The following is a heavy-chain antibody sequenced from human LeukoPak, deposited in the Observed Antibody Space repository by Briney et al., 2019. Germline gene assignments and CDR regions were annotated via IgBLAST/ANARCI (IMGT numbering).Heavy chain of an antibody. J-gene: IGHJ6*02. CDR2: IIPISGTA. CDR3: ARARIVVVPAATYPHYYYYYGMDV. D-gene: IGHD2-2*01. Sequence: SVKVSCKASGGTFSSYAISWVRQAPGQGLEWMGGIIPISGTANYAQKFQGRVTITADESTSTAYMELSSLRSEDTAVYYCARARIVVVPAATYPHYYYYYGMDVWGQGTTVTVSS. V-gene: IGHV1-69*13. CDR1: GGTFSSYA.